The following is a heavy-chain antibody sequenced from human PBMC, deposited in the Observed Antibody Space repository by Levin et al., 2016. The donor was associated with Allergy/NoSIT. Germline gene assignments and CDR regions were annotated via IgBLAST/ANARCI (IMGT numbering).Heavy chain of an antibody. Sequence: SETLSLTCTVSGGSISSSSYYWGWIRQPPGKGLEWIGSIYYSGSTYYNPSLKSRVTISVDTSKNQFSLKLSSVTAADTAVYYCAREGLGTMDVWGQGTTVTVSS. CDR2: IYYSGST. D-gene: IGHD6-13*01. CDR1: GGSISSSSYY. V-gene: IGHV4-39*02. J-gene: IGHJ6*02. CDR3: AREGLGTMDV.